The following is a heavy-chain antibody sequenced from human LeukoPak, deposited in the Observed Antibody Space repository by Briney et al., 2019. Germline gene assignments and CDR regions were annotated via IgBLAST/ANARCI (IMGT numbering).Heavy chain of an antibody. CDR3: ARVGDHFHWYLDL. J-gene: IGHJ2*01. CDR2: LYSGSST. D-gene: IGHD3-3*02. V-gene: IGHV3-53*01. Sequence: GGSLRLSCAASGSTVITNYMNWVRQAPGKGLEWVSILYSGSSTYYADSVEGRFTISRDSSKNTLFLQMNDLRAEDTAVYYCARVGDHFHWYLDLWGRGTLVTVSS. CDR1: GSTVITNY.